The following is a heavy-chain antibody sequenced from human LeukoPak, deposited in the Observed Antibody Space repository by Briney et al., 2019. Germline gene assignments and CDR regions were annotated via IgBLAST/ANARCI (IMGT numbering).Heavy chain of an antibody. Sequence: TGGSLRLSCAASGFTFSSYSMNWVRQAPGKGLEWVSYISTSGNYIYYSDSVKGRFTISRDNAKNSLYLQMHGLRADDTAVYYCARGAYNSGGTLEIWGQGTLVTVSP. CDR2: ISTSGNYI. V-gene: IGHV3-21*01. J-gene: IGHJ4*02. CDR1: GFTFSSYS. CDR3: ARGAYNSGGTLEI. D-gene: IGHD3-22*01.